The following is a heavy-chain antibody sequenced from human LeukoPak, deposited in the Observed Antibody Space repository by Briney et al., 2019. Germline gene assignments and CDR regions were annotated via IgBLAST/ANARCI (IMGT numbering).Heavy chain of an antibody. CDR3: TTVFDY. CDR2: IKSKTDGGTT. Sequence: GGSLRLSCAASGFTFSNAWMSWVRQAPGKGLEWVSRIKSKTDGGTTDYAAPVKGRFTISRDDSKNTLYLQMNSLKTEDTAVYYCTTVFDYWGQATLVTVSS. V-gene: IGHV3-15*01. CDR1: GFTFSNAW. J-gene: IGHJ4*02.